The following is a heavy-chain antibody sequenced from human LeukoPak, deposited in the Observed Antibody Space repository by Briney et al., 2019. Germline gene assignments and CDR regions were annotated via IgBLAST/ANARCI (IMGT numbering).Heavy chain of an antibody. Sequence: GGSLRLSCAASGFTFSSYGMHWVRQAPGKGLEWVAFIRYDGSNKYYADSVKGRFTVSRDNSKNTLYLQMNSLRAEDTAVYYCAKDKWCGYGTFDYWGQGTLVTVSS. D-gene: IGHD5-12*01. CDR3: AKDKWCGYGTFDY. V-gene: IGHV3-30*02. CDR2: IRYDGSNK. J-gene: IGHJ4*02. CDR1: GFTFSSYG.